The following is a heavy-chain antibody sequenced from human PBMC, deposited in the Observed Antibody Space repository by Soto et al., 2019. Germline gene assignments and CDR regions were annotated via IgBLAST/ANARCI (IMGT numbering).Heavy chain of an antibody. V-gene: IGHV3-30-3*01. D-gene: IGHD3-3*01. Sequence: QVQLVESGGGVVQPGRSLRLSCAASGFTFSSYAMHWVRQAPGKGLEWVAVISYDGSNKYYADSVKGRFTISRDNSKNTLYLQMNRLRAEDTAVYYCARARGGVLRFWRGYYYGMDVWGQGTTVTVSS. CDR2: ISYDGSNK. J-gene: IGHJ6*02. CDR3: ARARGGVLRFWRGYYYGMDV. CDR1: GFTFSSYA.